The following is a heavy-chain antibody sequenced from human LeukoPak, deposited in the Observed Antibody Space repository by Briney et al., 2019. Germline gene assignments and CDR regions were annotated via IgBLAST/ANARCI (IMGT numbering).Heavy chain of an antibody. J-gene: IGHJ4*02. Sequence: GGSLRLSCAAPGFTFNSYAVSWVRQAPGKGLEWVSTVSATGGSTYYADSVKGRFTISRDNSKNTLSLQMNSLRAEDTAVYYCAKDLRSYYYFDYWGQGTLVTVSS. CDR2: VSATGGST. V-gene: IGHV3-23*01. CDR1: GFTFNSYA. CDR3: AKDLRSYYYFDY. D-gene: IGHD1-26*01.